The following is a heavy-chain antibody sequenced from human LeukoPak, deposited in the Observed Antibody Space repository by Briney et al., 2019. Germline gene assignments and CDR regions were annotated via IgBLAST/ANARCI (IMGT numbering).Heavy chain of an antibody. J-gene: IGHJ4*02. CDR1: GFTFSSYA. CDR3: ARGGVGSSTPPGTALFRD. CDR2: ISYDGSNK. Sequence: GGSLRLSCAASGFTFSSYAMHWVRQAPGKGLEWVAVISYDGSNKYYADSVKGRFTISRDNSKNTLYLQMNSLRAEDTAVYYCARGGVGSSTPPGTALFRDWGQGTLVTVSS. D-gene: IGHD2-2*01. V-gene: IGHV3-30-3*01.